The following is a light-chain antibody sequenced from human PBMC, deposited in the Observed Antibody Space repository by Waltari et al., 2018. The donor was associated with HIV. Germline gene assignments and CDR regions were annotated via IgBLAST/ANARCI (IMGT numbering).Light chain of an antibody. V-gene: IGLV2-23*02. CDR1: SPGFGNYNL. Sequence: QSALTQPASVSGSPGQSITLSCTYTSPGFGNYNLVSWYQHYGGKARKLLIYEVTKRPSGISSRFSGSKSGNTASLTISDLQAEDEATYYCCSYGSSATFVVFGGGTRVTV. CDR3: CSYGSSATFVV. J-gene: IGLJ2*01. CDR2: EVT.